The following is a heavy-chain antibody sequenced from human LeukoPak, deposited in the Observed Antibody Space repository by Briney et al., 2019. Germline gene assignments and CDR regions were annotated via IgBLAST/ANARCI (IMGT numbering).Heavy chain of an antibody. CDR3: AREGGIYYFDY. V-gene: IGHV3-30*04. J-gene: IGHJ4*02. CDR2: ISYDGSNK. Sequence: SGGSLRLSCAASGFTFSNYAMYWVRRTPGKGLEWVAVISYDGSNKYYADSVKGRFTISRDNSKNTLYLQMNSLRAEDTAVYYCAREGGIYYFDYWGQGTLVTVSS. CDR1: GFTFSNYA. D-gene: IGHD1-26*01.